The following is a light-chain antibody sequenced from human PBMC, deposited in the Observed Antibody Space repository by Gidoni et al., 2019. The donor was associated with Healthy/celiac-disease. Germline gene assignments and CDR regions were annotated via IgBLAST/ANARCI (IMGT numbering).Light chain of an antibody. Sequence: EIVMTQSPATLSASPGERATLSCRASHSVSSNLAWYQQKPGQAPMLLIYGASTRATGIPARFSGSGSGTEFTLTISSLQSEDFAVYYCQQYNNWPPVYTFGQGTKLEIK. V-gene: IGKV3-15*01. CDR3: QQYNNWPPVYT. J-gene: IGKJ2*01. CDR1: HSVSSN. CDR2: GAS.